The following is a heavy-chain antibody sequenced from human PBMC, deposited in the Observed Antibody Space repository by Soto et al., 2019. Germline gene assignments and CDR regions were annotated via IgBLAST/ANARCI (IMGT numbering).Heavy chain of an antibody. V-gene: IGHV3-21*01. CDR2: ISSSSSYI. Sequence: GGSLRLSCAASGFTFSSYSMNWVRQAPGKGLEWVSSISSSSSYIYYADPVKGRFTISRDNAKTSLYLQMNSLRAEDTAVYYCARESYSNYGNWFDPWGQGTLVTVSS. CDR3: ARESYSNYGNWFDP. D-gene: IGHD4-4*01. J-gene: IGHJ5*02. CDR1: GFTFSSYS.